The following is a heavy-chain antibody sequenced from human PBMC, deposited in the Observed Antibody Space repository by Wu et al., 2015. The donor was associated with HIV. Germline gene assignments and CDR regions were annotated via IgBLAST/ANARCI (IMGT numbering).Heavy chain of an antibody. V-gene: IGHV1-69*12. CDR3: ARVTSMLRGVLPHDS. D-gene: IGHD3-10*01. Sequence: HVQLEQSGAEVKKPGSSVKVSCKASGGTFSSYAISWVRQAPGQGLEWMGGIIPIFTTANYAQRFQGRVTINADESTTTAYMELSSLRSDDTAVYFCARVTSMLRGVLPHDSWGQGTLVTVSS. CDR1: GGTFSSYA. CDR2: IIPIFTTA. J-gene: IGHJ4*02.